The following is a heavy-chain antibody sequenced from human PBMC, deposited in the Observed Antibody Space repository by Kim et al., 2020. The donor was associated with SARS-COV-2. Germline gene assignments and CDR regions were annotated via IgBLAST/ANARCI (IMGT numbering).Heavy chain of an antibody. CDR3: ARAHYDFNYNWFDP. J-gene: IGHJ5*02. Sequence: SETLSLTCTVSGGSISSGGYYWSWIRQHPGKGLEWIGYIYYSGSTYYNPSLKSRVTISVDTSKNQFSLKLSSVTAADTAVYYCARAHYDFNYNWFDPWGQGTLVTVSS. CDR2: IYYSGST. V-gene: IGHV4-31*03. CDR1: GGSISSGGYY. D-gene: IGHD3-3*01.